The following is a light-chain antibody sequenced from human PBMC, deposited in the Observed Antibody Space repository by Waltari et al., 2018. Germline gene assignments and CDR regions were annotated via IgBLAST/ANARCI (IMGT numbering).Light chain of an antibody. V-gene: IGKV3-20*01. CDR3: QHHVRLPAT. CDR1: QNIGNY. CDR2: GAS. J-gene: IGKJ1*01. Sequence: IVLTQSPGTLSLSPGGRATLSCRASQNIGNYLAWYQQKPGQAPRPLIYGASSRAAGIPDRCSGSGSGADFSRTISRLEPEDCAVYYCQHHVRLPATFGQGTKV.